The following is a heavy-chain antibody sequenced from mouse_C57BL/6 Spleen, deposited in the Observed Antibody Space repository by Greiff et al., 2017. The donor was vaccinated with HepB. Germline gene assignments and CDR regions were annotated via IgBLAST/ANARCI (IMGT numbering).Heavy chain of an antibody. CDR2: INPSNGGT. V-gene: IGHV1-53*01. D-gene: IGHD3-1*01. Sequence: QVQLQQPGTELVKPGASVKLSCKASGYTFTSYWMHWVKQRPGQGLEWIGNINPSNGGTNYNEKFKSKATLTVDKSSSTAYMQLSSLTSEDSAVYDCARSRLGLYYFDYWGQGTTLTVSS. CDR3: ARSRLGLYYFDY. CDR1: GYTFTSYW. J-gene: IGHJ2*01.